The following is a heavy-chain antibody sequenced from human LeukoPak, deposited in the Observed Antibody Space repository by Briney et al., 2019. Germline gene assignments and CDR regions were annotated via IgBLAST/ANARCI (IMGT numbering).Heavy chain of an antibody. D-gene: IGHD2-15*01. CDR1: GFTFSSYG. CDR2: ISGSGGST. CDR3: AKGGRYCSGGNCYFFDY. Sequence: GGSLRLSCAASGFTFSSYGMSWVRQAPGKGLEWVSAISGSGGSTYYADSVKGRFTISRDNSKTTLYLQMNSLRADDTAVYYCAKGGRYCSGGNCYFFDYWGQGTLVTVS. V-gene: IGHV3-23*01. J-gene: IGHJ4*02.